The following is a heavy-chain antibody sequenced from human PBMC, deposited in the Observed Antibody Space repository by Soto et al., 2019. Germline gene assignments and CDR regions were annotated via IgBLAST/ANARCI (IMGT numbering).Heavy chain of an antibody. CDR2: IRSKAYGGTT. Sequence: PGGSLRLSCTASGFTFGDYAMSWFRQAPGKGLEWVGFIRSKAYGGTTEYAASVKGRFTISRDDSKSIAYLQMNSLKTEDTAVYFCTSDRVAAAVSVNYYMDVWCKGTTVTVSS. J-gene: IGHJ6*03. D-gene: IGHD6-13*01. CDR1: GFTFGDYA. V-gene: IGHV3-49*03. CDR3: TSDRVAAAVSVNYYMDV.